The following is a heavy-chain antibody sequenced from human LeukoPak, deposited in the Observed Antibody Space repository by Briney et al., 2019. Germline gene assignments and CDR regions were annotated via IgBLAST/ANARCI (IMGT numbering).Heavy chain of an antibody. Sequence: GSSVKVSCKASGGTFSSYTISWVRQAPGQGLEWMGGIIAIFGTANYAQKFQGRVTITADESTSTAYMELSSLRSEDTAVYYCASAESSGYCGTTSCYAPDHWGQGTLVTVSS. J-gene: IGHJ5*02. CDR2: IIAIFGTA. CDR1: GGTFSSYT. V-gene: IGHV1-69*01. D-gene: IGHD2-2*03. CDR3: ASAESSGYCGTTSCYAPDH.